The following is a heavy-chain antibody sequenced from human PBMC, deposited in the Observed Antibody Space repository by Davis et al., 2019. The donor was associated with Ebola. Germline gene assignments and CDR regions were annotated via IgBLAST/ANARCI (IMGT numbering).Heavy chain of an antibody. D-gene: IGHD6-19*01. CDR1: GGTFSSYA. CDR3: ARDPLYSSGWYDY. J-gene: IGHJ4*02. Sequence: SVKVSCKASGGTFSSYAISWVRQAPGQGLEWMGGIIPIFGTANYAQKFQGRVTMTRDTSISTAYMELRSLRSDDTAVYYCARDPLYSSGWYDYWGQGTLVTVSS. V-gene: IGHV1-69*05. CDR2: IIPIFGTA.